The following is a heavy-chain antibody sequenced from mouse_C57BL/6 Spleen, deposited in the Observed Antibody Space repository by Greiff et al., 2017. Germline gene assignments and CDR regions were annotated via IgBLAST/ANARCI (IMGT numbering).Heavy chain of an antibody. J-gene: IGHJ1*03. D-gene: IGHD1-1*01. CDR1: GYTFTSYW. V-gene: IGHV1-59*01. Sequence: VQLQQPGAELVRPGTSVKLSCKASGYTFTSYWMHWVKQRPGQGLEWIGVIDPSASYTNYNQKFKGQATLTVDTSSSTAYMQISSLTSEDSAVYYCAIAETYFDGWGTGTTVTVSS. CDR3: AIAETYFDG. CDR2: IDPSASYT.